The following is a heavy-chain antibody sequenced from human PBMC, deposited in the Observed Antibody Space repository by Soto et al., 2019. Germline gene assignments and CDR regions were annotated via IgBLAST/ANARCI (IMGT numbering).Heavy chain of an antibody. CDR3: AGDVLGTGWNDY. CDR1: GYSFSSCA. V-gene: IGHV1-3*01. Sequence: ASVKVSCKASGYSFSSCAIHWVRQAPGQRLEWMGGINAGNGDTIYSQRFQDRVTITRDTSASTAYMEVSGLTSEDTAVYFCAGDVLGTGWNDYWGQGTLVTVSS. J-gene: IGHJ4*02. D-gene: IGHD6-19*01. CDR2: INAGNGDT.